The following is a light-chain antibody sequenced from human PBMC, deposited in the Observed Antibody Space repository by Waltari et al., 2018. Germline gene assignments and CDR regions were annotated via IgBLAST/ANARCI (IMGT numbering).Light chain of an antibody. V-gene: IGLV3-1*01. CDR3: QAWDTITGGV. J-gene: IGLJ2*01. CDR1: KMGDKF. CDR2: QST. Sequence: SYELTQPPSVSVSPGQTASITCSGHKMGDKFACWYQQKPGQSPVLVIYQSTKRPSEIPERFSGSNSGNTATLTISGTQAMDEADYYCQAWDTITGGVFGGGTKLTVL.